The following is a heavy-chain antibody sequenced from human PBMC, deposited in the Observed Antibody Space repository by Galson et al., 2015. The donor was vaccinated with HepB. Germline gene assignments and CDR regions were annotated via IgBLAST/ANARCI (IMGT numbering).Heavy chain of an antibody. D-gene: IGHD1-7*01. CDR2: INPSGGTT. CDR1: GYSLTNYG. V-gene: IGHV1-46*01. J-gene: IGHJ4*02. Sequence: SVKVSCKASGYSLTNYGISWVRQAPGQGLEWMGMINPSGGTTNYAQKLQGRIIVTRDTSTNTVYMELSSLGSEDTAIYYCTRDSLGNYQFDYWGQGTLVTVSS. CDR3: TRDSLGNYQFDY.